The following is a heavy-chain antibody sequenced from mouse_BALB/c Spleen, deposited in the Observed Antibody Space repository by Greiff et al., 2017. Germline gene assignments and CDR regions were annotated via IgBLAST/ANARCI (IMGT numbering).Heavy chain of an antibody. J-gene: IGHJ4*01. CDR1: GFTFSSYA. CDR2: ISSGGST. V-gene: IGHV5-6-5*01. CDR3: ARGPYYYGSSYHAMDY. Sequence: EVMLVESGGGLVKPGGSLKLSCAASGFTFSSYAMSWVRQTPEKRLEWVASISSGGSTYYPDSVKGRFTISRDNARNILYLQMSSLRSEDTAMYYCARGPYYYGSSYHAMDYWGQGTSVTVSS. D-gene: IGHD1-1*01.